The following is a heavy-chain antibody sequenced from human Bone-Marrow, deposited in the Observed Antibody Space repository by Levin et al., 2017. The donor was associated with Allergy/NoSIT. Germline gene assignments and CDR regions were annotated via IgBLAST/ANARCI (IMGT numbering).Heavy chain of an antibody. D-gene: IGHD1-14*01. CDR3: SRDLSLGNHQGFDC. Sequence: GGSLRLSCAASGFTFGSYSMNWVRQAPGKGLEWVSTISSTSTYIYYAESVRGRFTISRDNAKNSVYLQMSSLRAEDTAVYYCSRDLSLGNHQGFDCWGQGTLVTVSP. CDR2: ISSTSTYI. V-gene: IGHV3-21*01. CDR1: GFTFGSYS. J-gene: IGHJ4*02.